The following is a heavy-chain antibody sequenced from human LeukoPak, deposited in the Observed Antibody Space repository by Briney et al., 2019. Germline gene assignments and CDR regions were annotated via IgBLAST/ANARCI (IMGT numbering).Heavy chain of an antibody. CDR1: GFTFSSYA. J-gene: IGHJ4*02. D-gene: IGHD4-11*01. Sequence: GGSLRLSCAASGFTFSSYAMRWVRQVPGKGLEWVSGISGSGGNTHSADSVKGRFTISRDNSKNTLYLQMNSLRAEDTAVYYCAKATVTTFADYFDYWGQGTLVTVSS. V-gene: IGHV3-23*01. CDR3: AKATVTTFADYFDY. CDR2: ISGSGGNT.